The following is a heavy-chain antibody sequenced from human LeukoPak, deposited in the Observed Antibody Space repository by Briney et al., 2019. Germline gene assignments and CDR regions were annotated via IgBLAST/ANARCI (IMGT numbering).Heavy chain of an antibody. CDR3: AREGLHGDYLDY. J-gene: IGHJ4*02. CDR1: GYTFTGYY. D-gene: IGHD4-17*01. V-gene: IGHV1-2*02. Sequence: ASVKVPCKASGYTFTGYYMHWVRQAPGQGLEWMGWINPNSGGTNYAQKFQGRVTMTRDTSISTAYMELSRLRSDDTAVYYCAREGLHGDYLDYWGQGTLVTVSS. CDR2: INPNSGGT.